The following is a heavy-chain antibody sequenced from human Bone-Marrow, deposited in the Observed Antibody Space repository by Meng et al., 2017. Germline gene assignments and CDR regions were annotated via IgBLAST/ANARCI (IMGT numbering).Heavy chain of an antibody. Sequence: QVQLPQWGAGLLKPSETLSLTCAVYGGSFSGYYWSWIRQPPGKGLEWIGEINHSGSTNYNPSLKSRVTISVDTSKNQFSLKLSSVTAADTAVYYCARGRDGYALGAYFQHWGQGTLVTVSS. J-gene: IGHJ1*01. CDR3: ARGRDGYALGAYFQH. CDR2: INHSGST. V-gene: IGHV4-34*01. D-gene: IGHD5-24*01. CDR1: GGSFSGYY.